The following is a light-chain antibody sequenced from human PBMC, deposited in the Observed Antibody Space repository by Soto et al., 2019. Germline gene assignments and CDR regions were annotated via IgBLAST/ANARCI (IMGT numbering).Light chain of an antibody. V-gene: IGKV3-15*01. J-gene: IGKJ1*01. CDR1: QSVRSN. CDR3: QQYDNWPPWT. CDR2: GAS. Sequence: EIVMTQSPATLSVSPGESATLSCRTSQSVRSNLAWYQQKPGQAPRLLIYGASTSATGIPARFSGSWFGTEYTLTISSLQSEDFAVYYCQQYDNWPPWTFGQGPKVELK.